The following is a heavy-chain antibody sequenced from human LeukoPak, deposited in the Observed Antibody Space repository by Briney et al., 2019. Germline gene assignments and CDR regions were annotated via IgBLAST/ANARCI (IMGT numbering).Heavy chain of an antibody. CDR2: INHSGST. Sequence: PSETLSLTCAVYGGSFRGYYWSWIRQPPGKGLEWIGEINHSGSTNYNPSLKSRVTISVDTSKNQFSLKLSSVTAADTAVYYCARGGYCSSTSCFAPSLYNWFDPWGQGTLVTVSS. V-gene: IGHV4-34*01. D-gene: IGHD2-2*01. J-gene: IGHJ5*02. CDR3: ARGGYCSSTSCFAPSLYNWFDP. CDR1: GGSFRGYY.